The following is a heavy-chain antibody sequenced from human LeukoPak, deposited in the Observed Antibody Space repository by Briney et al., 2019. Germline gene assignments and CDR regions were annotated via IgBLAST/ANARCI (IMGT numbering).Heavy chain of an antibody. V-gene: IGHV4-34*01. CDR2: INHSGST. D-gene: IGHD6-19*01. CDR3: ARQAPALGYSSGWNYYYYYMDV. J-gene: IGHJ6*03. Sequence: SETLSLTCAVYGGSFSGYYWSWLRQPPGKGLEWIGEINHSGSTNYNPSLKSRVTISVDTSKNQFSLKLSSVTAADTAVYYCARQAPALGYSSGWNYYYYYMDVWGKGTTVTISS. CDR1: GGSFSGYY.